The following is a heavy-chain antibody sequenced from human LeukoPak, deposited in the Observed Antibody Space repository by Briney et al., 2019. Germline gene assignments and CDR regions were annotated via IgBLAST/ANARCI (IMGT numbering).Heavy chain of an antibody. CDR2: IYSNGNT. D-gene: IGHD1-26*01. V-gene: IGHV4-59*01. CDR3: ARGLVGLTPHAGVFQI. J-gene: IGHJ3*02. Sequence: TSETLSLTCIVSGGSFSSSYWSWIRQPPGKGLEWIAYIYSNGNTNSNPSLKSRVTIAVDTSQSQFSLKLSSVTAADTAVYYCARGLVGLTPHAGVFQIWGQGAKVTVSS. CDR1: GGSFSSSY.